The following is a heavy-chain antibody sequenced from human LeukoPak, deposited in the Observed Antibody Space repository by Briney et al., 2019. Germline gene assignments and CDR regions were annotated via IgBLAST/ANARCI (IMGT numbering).Heavy chain of an antibody. V-gene: IGHV4-39*07. J-gene: IGHJ6*02. Sequence: PSETLSLTCTVSGGSISSSSYYWGWIRQPPGRGLEWIGSIYYSGSTYYNPSLKSRVTISVDTSKNQFSLKLSSVTAADTAVYYCARGTYYYDSSGYPPRYYYYGMDVWGQGTTVTVSS. D-gene: IGHD3-22*01. CDR2: IYYSGST. CDR3: ARGTYYYDSSGYPPRYYYYGMDV. CDR1: GGSISSSSYY.